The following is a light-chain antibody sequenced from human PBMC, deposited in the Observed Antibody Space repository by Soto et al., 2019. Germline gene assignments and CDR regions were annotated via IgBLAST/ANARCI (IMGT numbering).Light chain of an antibody. V-gene: IGKV1-9*01. CDR1: QGIANF. Sequence: IQLTQSPSSLSASVGDRVTISCRASQGIANFLAWYQQKPGKAPKLLIYGASTLQSGVPSRFSGSGSGTDLTLTISSLQPEDIATYYCQQLNSFPIPFGPGTKVDIK. J-gene: IGKJ3*01. CDR3: QQLNSFPIP. CDR2: GAS.